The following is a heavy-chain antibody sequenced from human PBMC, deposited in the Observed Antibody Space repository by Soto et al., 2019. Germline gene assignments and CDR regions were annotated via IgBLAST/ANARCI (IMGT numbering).Heavy chain of an antibody. Sequence: GGSLRLSCAASGFTFSNYAMSWARQAPGNGLEWVSTISAGGDATFYADSVKGRFTISRDNSKNTLYLQMNSLRADDTAVYYCAKDTGSDYYYDSSGYYSAFDVWGQGTMVTVSS. J-gene: IGHJ3*01. V-gene: IGHV3-23*01. CDR3: AKDTGSDYYYDSSGYYSAFDV. CDR2: ISAGGDAT. CDR1: GFTFSNYA. D-gene: IGHD3-22*01.